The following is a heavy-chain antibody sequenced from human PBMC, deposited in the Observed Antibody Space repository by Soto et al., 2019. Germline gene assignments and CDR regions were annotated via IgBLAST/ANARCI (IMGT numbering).Heavy chain of an antibody. D-gene: IGHD3-10*01. Sequence: GASVKVSCKASGYTFTSYYMHWVRQAPGQGLEWMGIINPSGGSTSYAQKFQGWVTMTRDTSISTAYMELSRLRSDDTAVYYCAREKDGTGTYTFDHWGQGSLVTVSS. J-gene: IGHJ4*02. V-gene: IGHV1-46*01. CDR3: AREKDGTGTYTFDH. CDR2: INPSGGST. CDR1: GYTFTSYY.